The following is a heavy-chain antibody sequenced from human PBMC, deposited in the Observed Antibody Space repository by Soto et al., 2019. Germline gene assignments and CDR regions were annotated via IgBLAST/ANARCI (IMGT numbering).Heavy chain of an antibody. Sequence: QVQLVQSGAEVKKPGDSVKVSCKASGYIFTNYYIHWVRQAPGQGLEWIAIINPLPTSGSTNYAQKCQGRVTVTIDTSTSTVYMELSSLKSVDTAIYYCARDLAAAAYWGQGTLVTVSS. CDR1: GYIFTNYY. CDR2: INPLPTSGST. D-gene: IGHD6-13*01. J-gene: IGHJ4*02. CDR3: ARDLAAAAY. V-gene: IGHV1-46*01.